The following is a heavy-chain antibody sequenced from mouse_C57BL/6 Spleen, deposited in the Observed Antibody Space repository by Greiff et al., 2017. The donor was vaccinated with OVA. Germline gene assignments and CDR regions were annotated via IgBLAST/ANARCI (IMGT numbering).Heavy chain of an antibody. CDR1: GYSITSGYY. Sequence: EVHLVESGPGLVKPSQSLSLTCSVTGYSITSGYYWNWIRQFPGNKLEWMGYISYDGSNNYNPSLKNRISITRDTSKNQFFLKLNSVTTEDTATYYCASPYYGSSYGYFDVWGTGTTVTVSS. J-gene: IGHJ1*03. V-gene: IGHV3-6*01. D-gene: IGHD1-1*01. CDR2: ISYDGSN. CDR3: ASPYYGSSYGYFDV.